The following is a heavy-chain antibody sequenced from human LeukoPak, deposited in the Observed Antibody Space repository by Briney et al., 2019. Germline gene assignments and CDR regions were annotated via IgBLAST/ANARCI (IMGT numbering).Heavy chain of an antibody. D-gene: IGHD3-10*01. CDR2: ISAYNGDT. V-gene: IGHV1-18*01. J-gene: IGHJ4*02. CDR1: GYTFTSYG. CDR3: ARDAAYYGSGSYGPFDY. Sequence: ASVKVSCKASGYTFTSYGISWVRQAPGQGLEWIGWISAYNGDTNYAQKLQGRVTMTTDTSTSTAYMELRSLRSDDTAVYYCARDAAYYGSGSYGPFDYWAQGTLVTVSS.